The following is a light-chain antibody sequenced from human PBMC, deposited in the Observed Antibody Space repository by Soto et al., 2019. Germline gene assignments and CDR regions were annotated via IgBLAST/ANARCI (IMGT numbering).Light chain of an antibody. CDR3: QQYGTSPIT. Sequence: EIVLTQSPGTLSLSPGERATLSCRASQSVSSSSLAWYQQKPGQAPRLLIYDASSRATGIPDRFSGSGSGADFTLTISRLEPEDFAVYSCQQYGTSPITFGQGTKVDIK. V-gene: IGKV3-20*01. CDR1: QSVSSSS. CDR2: DAS. J-gene: IGKJ1*01.